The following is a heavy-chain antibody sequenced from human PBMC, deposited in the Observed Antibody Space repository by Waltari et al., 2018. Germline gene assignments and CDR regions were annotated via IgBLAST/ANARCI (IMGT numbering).Heavy chain of an antibody. D-gene: IGHD2-15*01. CDR1: GFTFNTYY. CDR3: VRARWYDV. Sequence: EVQLVESGGGLVQPGGSLRLSCAASGFTFNTYYMNWVRQGPGKGVEWVSYISSGSGLIDYADSVKGRFTISRDNAKNSLYLQMNSLRDEDTAVYYCVRARWYDVWGQGTTVTVSS. V-gene: IGHV3-48*02. J-gene: IGHJ6*02. CDR2: ISSGSGLI.